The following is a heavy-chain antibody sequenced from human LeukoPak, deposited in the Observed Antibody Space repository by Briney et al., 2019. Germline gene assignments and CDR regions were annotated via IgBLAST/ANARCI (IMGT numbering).Heavy chain of an antibody. CDR2: IIWDGGST. Sequence: PGGSLRLSCAASGFTFDDYAMHWVRQAPGKGLEWVSLIIWDGGSTYYADSVKGRFTISRDNSKNSLYLQMNSLRAEDTALYYCAKDMRGYCSSTSCFVFDYWGQGTLVTVSS. D-gene: IGHD2-2*01. V-gene: IGHV3-43D*03. CDR3: AKDMRGYCSSTSCFVFDY. CDR1: GFTFDDYA. J-gene: IGHJ4*02.